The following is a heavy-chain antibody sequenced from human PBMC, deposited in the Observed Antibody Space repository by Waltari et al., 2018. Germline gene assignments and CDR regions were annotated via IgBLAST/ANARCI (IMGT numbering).Heavy chain of an antibody. J-gene: IGHJ4*02. V-gene: IGHV4-39*01. CDR1: GFTFDDYG. Sequence: VQLVESGGGVVRPGGSLRLSCAASGFTFDDYGMSWVRQAPGKGLEWIGSIYYSGSTYYNPSLKSRVTISVDTSKNQFSLKLSSVTAADTAVYYCARQFSGSSSWFDYWGQGTLVTVSS. D-gene: IGHD6-13*01. CDR2: IYYSGST. CDR3: ARQFSGSSSWFDY.